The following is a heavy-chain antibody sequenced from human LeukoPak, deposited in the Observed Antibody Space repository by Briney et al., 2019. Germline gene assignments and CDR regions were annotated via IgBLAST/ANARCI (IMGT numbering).Heavy chain of an antibody. D-gene: IGHD1-14*01. Sequence: SETLSLTCAVYGGSFSGYYWSWIRQPPGKGLEWIGEINHSGSTNYNPSLKSRATISVDTAKNQFSLKLSSVTAADTAVYYCARDLVSTGYYYYYYMDVWGKGTTVTVSS. CDR2: INHSGST. J-gene: IGHJ6*03. CDR3: ARDLVSTGYYYYYYMDV. CDR1: GGSFSGYY. V-gene: IGHV4-34*01.